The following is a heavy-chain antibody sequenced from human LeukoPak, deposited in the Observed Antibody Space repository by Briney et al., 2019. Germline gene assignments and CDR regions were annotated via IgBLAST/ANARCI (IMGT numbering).Heavy chain of an antibody. D-gene: IGHD3-10*01. V-gene: IGHV4-39*07. CDR3: ARGIVVVPAAISPIDYYGSGSYYTPDAFDI. CDR2: IYYSGST. J-gene: IGHJ3*02. CDR1: GASDSNNNYY. Sequence: PSETLSLTCTVSGASDSNNNYYWGWIRQSPGKGLEWIASIYYSGSTYYNPSLKSRVTISVDTSKNQFSLKLSSVTAADTAVYYCARGIVVVPAAISPIDYYGSGSYYTPDAFDIWGQGTMVTVSS.